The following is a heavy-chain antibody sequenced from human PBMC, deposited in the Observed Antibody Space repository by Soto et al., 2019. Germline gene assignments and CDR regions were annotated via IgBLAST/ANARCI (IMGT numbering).Heavy chain of an antibody. Sequence: SETLSLTCTVSGGSISTYFWSWIRQPAGGGLEWIGRIYHPETTNYNPSLKSRVTMSIDTTRNQFSLSLSSLTAADKAVYYCARGGGYDSFDFWGQGIQVTVS. J-gene: IGHJ4*02. CDR1: GGSISTYF. D-gene: IGHD2-15*01. CDR3: ARGGGYDSFDF. CDR2: IYHPETT. V-gene: IGHV4-4*07.